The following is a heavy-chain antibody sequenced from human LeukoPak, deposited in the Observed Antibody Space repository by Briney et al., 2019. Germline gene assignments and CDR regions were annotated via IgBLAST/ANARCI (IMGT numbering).Heavy chain of an antibody. CDR2: TYTGGNS. Sequence: GGSLRLSCAASGFTFSSIHMVWVRQAPGKGLEWVSVTYTGGNSYYADSVKGRFTISRDNSKNTLYLQMNSLRAEDTAVYYCAKVSDSGVYWGQGTLVTVSS. CDR1: GFTFSSIH. J-gene: IGHJ4*02. V-gene: IGHV3-53*05. D-gene: IGHD3-10*01. CDR3: AKVSDSGVY.